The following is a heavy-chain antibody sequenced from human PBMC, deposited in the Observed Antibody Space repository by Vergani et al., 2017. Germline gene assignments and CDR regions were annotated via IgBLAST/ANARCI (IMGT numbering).Heavy chain of an antibody. CDR2: ISSSSSYI. CDR1: GFTFSSYS. D-gene: IGHD3-22*01. J-gene: IGHJ4*02. Sequence: EVQLVESGGGLVKPGGSLRLSCAASGFTFSSYSMNWVRQAPGKGLEWVSSISSSSSYIYYADSVKGRFTISRDNAKNSLYLQMNSLRAEDTAVYYCARDLFYYDSSGYYSSFFDDWGQGSLVTVSS. CDR3: ARDLFYYDSSGYYSSFFDD. V-gene: IGHV3-21*01.